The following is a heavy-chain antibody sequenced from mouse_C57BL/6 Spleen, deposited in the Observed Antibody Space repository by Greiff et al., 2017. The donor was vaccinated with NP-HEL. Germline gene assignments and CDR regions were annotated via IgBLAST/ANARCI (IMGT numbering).Heavy chain of an antibody. V-gene: IGHV1-76*01. CDR3: ARGYDYDDYFDY. CDR2: IYPGSGNT. D-gene: IGHD2-4*01. Sequence: QVQLKQSGAELVRPGASVKLSCKASGYTFTDYYINWVKQRPGQGLEWIARIYPGSGNTYYNEKFKGKATLTAEKSSSTAYMQLSSLTSEDSAVYFCARGYDYDDYFDYWGQGTTLTVSS. J-gene: IGHJ2*01. CDR1: GYTFTDYY.